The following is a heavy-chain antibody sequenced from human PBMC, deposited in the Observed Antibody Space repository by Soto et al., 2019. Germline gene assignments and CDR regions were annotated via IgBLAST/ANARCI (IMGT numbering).Heavy chain of an antibody. D-gene: IGHD6-19*01. CDR2: ISSGSSNI. V-gene: IGHV3-21*02. J-gene: IGHJ1*01. CDR3: ARDPGSGWEYLQH. CDR1: GFTFSNYG. Sequence: EVQLVESGGGLVKPGGSLRISCAASGFTFSNYGMNWVRQAPGKGLEWVATISSGSSNIYYADSVKGRFTISRDNAETSRSLQMNSLTAEDSAVYYCARDPGSGWEYLQHWGQGTLVTVSS.